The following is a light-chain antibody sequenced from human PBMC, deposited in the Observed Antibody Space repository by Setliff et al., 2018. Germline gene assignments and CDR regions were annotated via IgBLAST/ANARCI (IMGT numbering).Light chain of an antibody. CDR2: EVT. V-gene: IGLV2-14*03. Sequence: HSALTQPAAVSGSPGQSITISCAGTSSDVGGYNYVSWYQQHPGKAPKLMIYEVTKRPSGVSDRFSGSKSGNTASLTISGLQAEDEADYYCLSYTSKTTHALFAGGTK. J-gene: IGLJ2*01. CDR1: SSDVGGYNY. CDR3: LSYTSKTTHAL.